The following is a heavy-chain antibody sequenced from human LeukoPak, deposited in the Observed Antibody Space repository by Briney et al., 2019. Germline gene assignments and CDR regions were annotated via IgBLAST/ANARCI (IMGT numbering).Heavy chain of an antibody. CDR2: ISSSRSYI. Sequence: GGSLRLSCAASGFTFSNYSMNWVRQAPGKGLEWVASISSSRSYIYYADSVKGRFTISRDNAENSLYLQMNSLRAEDTAVYYCARDESYSSGWFSNAFDIWGQGTMVTVSS. J-gene: IGHJ3*02. V-gene: IGHV3-21*01. CDR3: ARDESYSSGWFSNAFDI. D-gene: IGHD6-19*01. CDR1: GFTFSNYS.